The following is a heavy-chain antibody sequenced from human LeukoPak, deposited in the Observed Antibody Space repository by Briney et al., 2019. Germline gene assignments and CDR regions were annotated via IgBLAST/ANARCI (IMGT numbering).Heavy chain of an antibody. CDR2: MNPNSGNT. CDR3: ARGYCSGGSCSHDAFDI. D-gene: IGHD2-15*01. Sequence: GASVKVSCKASGYTFTSYDINWVRQATGQGLEWMGWMNPNSGNTGYAQKFQGRVTITRNTSISTAYMELSSLRSEDTAVYYCARGYCSGGSCSHDAFDIWGQGTMVTVS. V-gene: IGHV1-8*03. J-gene: IGHJ3*02. CDR1: GYTFTSYD.